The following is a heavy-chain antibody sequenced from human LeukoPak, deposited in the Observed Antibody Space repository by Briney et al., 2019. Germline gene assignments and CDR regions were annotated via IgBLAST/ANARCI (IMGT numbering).Heavy chain of an antibody. D-gene: IGHD3-10*01. CDR3: ARDRGAGPFDY. CDR1: GGSFSGYY. Sequence: PSETLSLTCAVYGGSFSGYYWSWIRQPPGKGLEWIGEINHSGSTNYNPSLKSRVTISVDTSKNQSSLKLSSVTAADTAVYYCARDRGAGPFDYWGQGTLVTVSS. J-gene: IGHJ4*02. CDR2: INHSGST. V-gene: IGHV4-34*01.